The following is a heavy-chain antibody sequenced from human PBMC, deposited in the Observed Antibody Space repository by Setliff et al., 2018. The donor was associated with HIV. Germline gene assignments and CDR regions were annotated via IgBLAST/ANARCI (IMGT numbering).Heavy chain of an antibody. J-gene: IGHJ4*02. Sequence: ASVKVSCKSSGYTFTAHHIHWVRQAPGQGPEWMGWIIPKSGETSYAEKFRGRVTMTRDTSLSTAYMELSWLTSDDTAVYYCARAGRGGGSYWTFDYWGQGTLVTSPQ. V-gene: IGHV1-2*02. CDR3: ARAGRGGGSYWTFDY. CDR1: GYTFTAHH. D-gene: IGHD1-26*01. CDR2: IIPKSGET.